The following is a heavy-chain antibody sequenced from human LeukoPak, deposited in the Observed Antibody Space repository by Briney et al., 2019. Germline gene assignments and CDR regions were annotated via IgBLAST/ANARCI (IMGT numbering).Heavy chain of an antibody. D-gene: IGHD1-26*01. V-gene: IGHV3-48*02. CDR3: ARDQYSGSYSFSY. J-gene: IGHJ4*02. CDR1: GFTFSSYS. CDR2: ISSTSSTI. Sequence: GGSLRLSCAASGFTFSSYSMNWVRQAPGKGLEWVSYISSTSSTIYYADSVKGRFTISRDNAKNSLYLQMNSLRDADTAVYYCARDQYSGSYSFSYWGQGTLVTVSS.